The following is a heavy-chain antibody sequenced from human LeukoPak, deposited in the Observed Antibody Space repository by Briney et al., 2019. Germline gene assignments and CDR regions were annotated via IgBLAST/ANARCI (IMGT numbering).Heavy chain of an antibody. D-gene: IGHD6-6*01. J-gene: IGHJ6*02. CDR3: ARDLVSSSSSRDYYYAVDV. Sequence: GGSLRLSCEASGFTFSGYGMHWVRQAPGKGLEWVSGTWYHGNNKYYADSVKGRFTISRDNSKNTLYLQMNSLGAEDTAVYYCARDLVSSSSSRDYYYAVDVWGQGTTVTVSS. V-gene: IGHV3-33*01. CDR2: TWYHGNNK. CDR1: GFTFSGYG.